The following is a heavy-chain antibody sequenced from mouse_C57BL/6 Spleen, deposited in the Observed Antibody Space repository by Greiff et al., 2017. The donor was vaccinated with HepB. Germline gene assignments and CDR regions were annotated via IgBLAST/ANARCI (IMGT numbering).Heavy chain of an antibody. CDR1: GYTFTDYY. CDR2: INPNNGGT. V-gene: IGHV1-26*01. D-gene: IGHD1-1*02. J-gene: IGHJ4*01. CDR3: ARGDILWPYYGMDY. Sequence: VQLQQSGPELVKPGASVKLSCKASGYTFTDYYMNWVKQSHGKSLEWIGDINPNNGGTSYNQKFKGKATLTVDKSSSTAYMQLRSLTSEDSAVYYCARGDILWPYYGMDYWGQGTSVTVSS.